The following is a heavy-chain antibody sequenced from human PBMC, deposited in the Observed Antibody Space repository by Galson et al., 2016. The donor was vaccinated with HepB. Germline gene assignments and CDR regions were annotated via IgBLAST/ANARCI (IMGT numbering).Heavy chain of an antibody. D-gene: IGHD2-2*01. CDR1: GFTFSSYW. Sequence: SLRLSRAASGFTFSSYWMHWVRQAPGKGLMWVSRLSPDGGSPIYADSVKGRFTISRDNAKNTLYLQMNSLRAEDTAVYYCARTRTLPASAGMDVWGQGTTVTVSS. J-gene: IGHJ6*02. CDR3: ARTRTLPASAGMDV. CDR2: LSPDGGSP. V-gene: IGHV3-74*01.